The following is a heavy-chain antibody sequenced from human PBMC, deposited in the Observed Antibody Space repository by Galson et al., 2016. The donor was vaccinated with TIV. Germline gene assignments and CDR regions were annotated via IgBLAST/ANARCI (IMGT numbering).Heavy chain of an antibody. Sequence: CAISGDSVSSNSAAWNWIRQSPSSGLEWLGRTYCRSRCYYDYAVSVKSRITIESDTSKNQFSLQLNSVTPEDTAVYYCARAAGRNGATCHATCESFDFWGQGTKVTVSS. D-gene: IGHD3-10*01. CDR2: TYCRSRCYY. V-gene: IGHV6-1*01. CDR3: ARAAGRNGATCHATCESFDF. CDR1: GDSVSSNSAA. J-gene: IGHJ3*01.